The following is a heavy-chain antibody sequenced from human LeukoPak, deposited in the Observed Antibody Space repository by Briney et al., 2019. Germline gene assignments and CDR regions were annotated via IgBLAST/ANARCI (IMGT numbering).Heavy chain of an antibody. J-gene: IGHJ3*02. D-gene: IGHD1-7*01. CDR1: GGSITTSRYY. CDR3: ASVSQLQNAFDI. V-gene: IGHV4-39*01. Sequence: KASETLSLTCTVSGGSITTSRYYWGWIRQPPGKGLEWIGSVSYSGSPYHNPSLESRITISVDTSKNQFSLKVTSVTAADTAIYYCASVSQLQNAFDIWGHGTMVTVSS. CDR2: VSYSGSP.